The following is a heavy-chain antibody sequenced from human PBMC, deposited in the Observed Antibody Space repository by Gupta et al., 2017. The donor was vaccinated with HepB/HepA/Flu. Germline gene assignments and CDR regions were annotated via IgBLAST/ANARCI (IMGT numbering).Heavy chain of an antibody. CDR3: KRGGYSSSWFWDY. CDR1: GFTFSPYW. Sequence: EVQLVESGGGLVQAGGSLRLSCAASGFTFSPYWMTWVRQAPGKGPEWVANIKQEGREKWYVDSVKGRFTISRDNAKNSLHLQMNSLRAEDTAIYYCKRGGYSSSWFWDYWGQGTLVTVSS. D-gene: IGHD2-2*01. J-gene: IGHJ4*02. CDR2: IKQEGREK. V-gene: IGHV3-7*01.